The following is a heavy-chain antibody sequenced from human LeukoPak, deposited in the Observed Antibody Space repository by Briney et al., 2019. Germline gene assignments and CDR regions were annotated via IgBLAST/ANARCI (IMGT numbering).Heavy chain of an antibody. Sequence: SETLSLTCSVSGGSISSYFWNWIRQPAGKGPEWIGRIYISGSTSYNPSLKSRVTISVDTSKNQFSLKLSSVTAADTAVYYCARRDVEMATIDYWGQGTLVTVSS. V-gene: IGHV4-4*07. J-gene: IGHJ4*02. CDR1: GGSISSYF. CDR2: IYISGST. D-gene: IGHD5-24*01. CDR3: ARRDVEMATIDY.